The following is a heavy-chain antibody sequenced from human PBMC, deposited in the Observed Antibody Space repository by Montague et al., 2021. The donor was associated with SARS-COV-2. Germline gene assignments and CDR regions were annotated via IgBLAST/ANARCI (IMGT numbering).Heavy chain of an antibody. D-gene: IGHD2-15*01. Sequence: SLRLSCAASGFTFSSIGMNWVRQAPGKRLEWVSSISSESAYIVYAESVRGRFTISRDNAQNLLYLQMNSLRAEDTAVYHCARFETSKFYSSGMDVWGQGTTVTVSS. CDR2: ISSESAYI. CDR3: ARFETSKFYSSGMDV. V-gene: IGHV3-21*01. CDR1: GFTFSSIG. J-gene: IGHJ6*02.